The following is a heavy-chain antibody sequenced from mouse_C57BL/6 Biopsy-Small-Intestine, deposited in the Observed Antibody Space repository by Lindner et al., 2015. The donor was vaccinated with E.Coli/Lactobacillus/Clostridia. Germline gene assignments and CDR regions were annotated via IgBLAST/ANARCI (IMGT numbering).Heavy chain of an antibody. CDR3: ARGVDGSYDY. CDR2: ISGGSGTI. Sequence: VQLQESGGGLVKPGGSLKLSCAASGFTFSDYGMHWVRQAPEKGLEWIAYISGGSGTIYYADTVKGRFTISRDNAKNTLFLQMTSLRSEDTATYYCARGVDGSYDYWGQGTTLTVSS. CDR1: GFTFSDYG. J-gene: IGHJ2*01. D-gene: IGHD2-3*01. V-gene: IGHV5-17*01.